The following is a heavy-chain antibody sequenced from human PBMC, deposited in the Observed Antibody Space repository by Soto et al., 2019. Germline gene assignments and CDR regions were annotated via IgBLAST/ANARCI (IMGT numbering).Heavy chain of an antibody. V-gene: IGHV3-33*01. Sequence: PGGSLRLSCAASGFTFSSYGMHWVRQAPGKGLEWVAVIWYDGSNKYYADSVKGRFTISRDNSKNTLYLQMNSLRAEDTAVYYCARDRSIAARVSYYYGMDVWGQGTTVTVSS. CDR2: IWYDGSNK. CDR3: ARDRSIAARVSYYYGMDV. CDR1: GFTFSSYG. D-gene: IGHD6-6*01. J-gene: IGHJ6*02.